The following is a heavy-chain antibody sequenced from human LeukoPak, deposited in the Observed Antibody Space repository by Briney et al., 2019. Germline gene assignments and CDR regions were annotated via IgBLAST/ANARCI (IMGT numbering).Heavy chain of an antibody. CDR1: GYTFTSYY. CDR2: INPSGGST. CDR3: ARVKLGINFDY. V-gene: IGHV1-46*01. D-gene: IGHD7-27*01. Sequence: GASVEVSCKASGYTFTSYYMHWVRQAPGQGLEWMGIINPSGGSTSYAQKFQGRVTMTRDMSTSTVYMELSSLRSEDTAVYYCARVKLGINFDYWGQGTLVTVSS. J-gene: IGHJ4*02.